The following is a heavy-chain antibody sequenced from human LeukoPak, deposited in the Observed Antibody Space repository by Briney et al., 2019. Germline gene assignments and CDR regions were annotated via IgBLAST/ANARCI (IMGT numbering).Heavy chain of an antibody. J-gene: IGHJ4*02. D-gene: IGHD4-17*01. Sequence: ESGPTLVNPTQTLTLTCTFSGFSRSTRGEGVGWIRQPPGKALEWLSPIYWDDDKRYSPSLKSRLTITKDTSKNQVVLTMTNMDPVDTATYYCAHYSAYVDYNNNYFDYWGQGTLVTVSS. CDR1: GFSRSTRGEG. V-gene: IGHV2-5*02. CDR3: AHYSAYVDYNNNYFDY. CDR2: IYWDDDK.